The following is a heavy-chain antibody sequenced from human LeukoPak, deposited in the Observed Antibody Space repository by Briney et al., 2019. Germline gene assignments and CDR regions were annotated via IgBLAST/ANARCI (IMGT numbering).Heavy chain of an antibody. J-gene: IGHJ4*02. D-gene: IGHD1-14*01. CDR1: GLTYSHNY. Sequence: PGRSLRLSCAASGLTYSHNYMSWARRASTEGLEWVLYFSNTGSTTYYADPVKRRFTISRDNAKNSRDLQMKSLRGEDTAGYYCARARKGYYFDYWGQGTLVSVSS. CDR3: ARARKGYYFDY. CDR2: FSNTGSTT. V-gene: IGHV3-11*04.